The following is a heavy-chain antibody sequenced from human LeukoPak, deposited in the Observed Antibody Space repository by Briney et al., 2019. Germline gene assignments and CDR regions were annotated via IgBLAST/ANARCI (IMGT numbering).Heavy chain of an antibody. D-gene: IGHD5-12*01. Sequence: GGCLRLSCAAAGFTFSSYAMRWLRQVAAEGLEWVSGISGSGESKFYADSVKGRFTVSRDNSKNTLYLRMNSLRVEETAVYYCARGGYDWDTDAGWFDPWGLGTLVTVSS. CDR3: ARGGYDWDTDAGWFDP. CDR1: GFTFSSYA. CDR2: ISGSGESK. J-gene: IGHJ5*02. V-gene: IGHV3-23*01.